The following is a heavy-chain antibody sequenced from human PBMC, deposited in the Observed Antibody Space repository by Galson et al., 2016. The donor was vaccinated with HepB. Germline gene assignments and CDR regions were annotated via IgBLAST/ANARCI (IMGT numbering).Heavy chain of an antibody. CDR1: GFTVTYQY. Sequence: SLRLSCAASGFTVTYQYMCWFRQAPGKGLEWVSIIYTGGETHYVDSVKGICTISRDSAKNTLDLQMNNLRGEDTAVYYCVTPMIRGAFDIWGRGTMVTVSA. D-gene: IGHD3-16*01. CDR3: VTPMIRGAFDI. CDR2: IYTGGET. J-gene: IGHJ3*02. V-gene: IGHV3-66*01.